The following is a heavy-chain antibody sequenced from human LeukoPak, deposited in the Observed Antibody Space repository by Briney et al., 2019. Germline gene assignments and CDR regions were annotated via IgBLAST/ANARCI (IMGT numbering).Heavy chain of an antibody. D-gene: IGHD3-3*01. Sequence: GASVKVSCKASGYTLTSYGISWVRQAPGQGLEWMGIINPSGGSTSYAQKFQGRVTMTRDMSTSTVYMELSSLRSEDTAVYYCARSGFLEDAFDIWGQGTMVTVSS. J-gene: IGHJ3*02. CDR2: INPSGGST. CDR3: ARSGFLEDAFDI. CDR1: GYTLTSYG. V-gene: IGHV1-46*01.